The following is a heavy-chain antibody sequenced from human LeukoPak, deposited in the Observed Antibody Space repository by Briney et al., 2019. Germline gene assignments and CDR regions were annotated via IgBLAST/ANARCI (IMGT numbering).Heavy chain of an antibody. CDR3: ARRKFLGWFDP. D-gene: IGHD7-27*01. J-gene: IGHJ5*02. CDR1: GYIFTTYD. Sequence: GASVKVSCKASGYIFTTYDIGWVRQATGQGLEWVGWLNPNSGNAGYAQKFQGRVTISRNTSMSTAYMELSSLRSDDTAIYYCARRKFLGWFDPWGQGTLVTVSS. V-gene: IGHV1-8*03. CDR2: LNPNSGNA.